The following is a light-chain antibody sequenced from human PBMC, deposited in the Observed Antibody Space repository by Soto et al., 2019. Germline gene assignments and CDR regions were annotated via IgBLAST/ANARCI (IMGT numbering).Light chain of an antibody. J-gene: IGLJ2*01. CDR2: DVS. V-gene: IGLV2-14*03. CDR1: SNDIGGYNY. CDR3: SSYGASSTL. Sequence: QSALTQPASVSGSPGQSITIPCTGTSNDIGGYNYVSWYQQHPGKVPKLMIFDVSYRPSGIYDRFSGSKSGNTASLTISGLQPEDEADYYCSSYGASSTLFGGGTKLTVL.